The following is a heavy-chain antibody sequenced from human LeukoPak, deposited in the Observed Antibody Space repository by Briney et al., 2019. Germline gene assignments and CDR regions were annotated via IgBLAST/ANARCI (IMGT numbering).Heavy chain of an antibody. CDR2: IYYSGST. CDR1: GGSISSGDYS. D-gene: IGHD3-10*01. J-gene: IGHJ5*02. CDR3: ARVGYYYGSGSPALDYNWFDP. Sequence: SQTLSLTCTVSGGSISSGDYSWSWIRQPPGKGLEWIGYIYYSGSTYYNPSLKSRVTISVDTSKNQFSLKLSSVTAADTAVYYCARVGYYYGSGSPALDYNWFDPWGQGTLVTVSS. V-gene: IGHV4-30-4*01.